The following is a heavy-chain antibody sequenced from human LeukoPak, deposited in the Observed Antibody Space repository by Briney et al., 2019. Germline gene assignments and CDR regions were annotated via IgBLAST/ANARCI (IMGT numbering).Heavy chain of an antibody. V-gene: IGHV6-1*01. D-gene: IGHD6-19*01. Sequence: KPSQTLSLTCAITGDSVSSNTAAWNWIRQSPSRGLEWLGRTYYRSKWYNDYAVSVKSRITINPDTSKNQFSLQLNSVTPEDTAVYYCAAGIAVPGTSAFDIWGQGTMVTVSS. CDR2: TYYRSKWYN. J-gene: IGHJ3*02. CDR1: GDSVSSNTAA. CDR3: AAGIAVPGTSAFDI.